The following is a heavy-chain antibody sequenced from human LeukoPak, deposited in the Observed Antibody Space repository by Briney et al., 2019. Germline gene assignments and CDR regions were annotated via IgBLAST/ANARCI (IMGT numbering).Heavy chain of an antibody. V-gene: IGHV3-7*02. CDR1: GFTFSSYW. CDR3: ASQRLSYFQH. Sequence: GESLRLSCAAPGFTFSSYWMSWVRQAPAKGQERVANIKQYRSEKTYLDSVKGRFTISRDNAKNSLYLQMNSLRAEDTAVYYCASQRLSYFQHWGQGTLVTVSS. D-gene: IGHD3-16*01. J-gene: IGHJ1*01. CDR2: IKQYRSEK.